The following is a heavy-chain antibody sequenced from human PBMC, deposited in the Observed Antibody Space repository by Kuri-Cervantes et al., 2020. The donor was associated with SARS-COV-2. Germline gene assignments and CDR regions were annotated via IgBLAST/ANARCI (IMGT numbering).Heavy chain of an antibody. CDR3: ARDTHNWNSLNDY. Sequence: GESLKISCAASGFTFSSYWMSWVRQAPGKRLGWVANIKQDGSEKHYVDSAKGRFTISRDNAKNSLYLQMNSLRAEDTAVYYCARDTHNWNSLNDYWGQGTLVTVSS. V-gene: IGHV3-7*05. CDR2: IKQDGSEK. D-gene: IGHD1-7*01. J-gene: IGHJ4*02. CDR1: GFTFSSYW.